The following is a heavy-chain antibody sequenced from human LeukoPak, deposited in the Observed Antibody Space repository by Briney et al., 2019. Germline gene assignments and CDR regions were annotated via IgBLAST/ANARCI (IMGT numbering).Heavy chain of an antibody. CDR3: ARKGSYYREWYFDY. V-gene: IGHV4-59*08. CDR1: GGSISSYY. Sequence: PSETLSLTCTVSGGSISSYYWSWIRQPPGKGLEWIGYIYYSGSTNYNPSLKSRVTISVDTSKNQFSLKLSSVTAADTAVYYRARKGSYYREWYFDYWGQGTLVTVSS. D-gene: IGHD1-26*01. J-gene: IGHJ4*02. CDR2: IYYSGST.